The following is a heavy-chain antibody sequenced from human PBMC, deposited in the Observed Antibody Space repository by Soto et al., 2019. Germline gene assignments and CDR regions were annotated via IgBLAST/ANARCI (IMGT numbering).Heavy chain of an antibody. CDR2: ISGSGGST. J-gene: IGHJ4*02. Sequence: GGSLRLSCAASGFTFSSYAMSWVGQAPGKGLEWVSAISGSGGSTYYADSVKGRFTISRDNSKNTLYLQMNSLRAEDTAVYYCAKDLRPLCSNYFDYWGQGTLVTVSS. CDR3: AKDLRPLCSNYFDY. V-gene: IGHV3-23*01. D-gene: IGHD2-21*01. CDR1: GFTFSSYA.